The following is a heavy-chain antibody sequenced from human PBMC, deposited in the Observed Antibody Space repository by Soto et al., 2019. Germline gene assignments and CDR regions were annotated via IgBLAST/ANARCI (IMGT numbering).Heavy chain of an antibody. D-gene: IGHD2-8*01. CDR1: GFTFSSYS. V-gene: IGHV3-21*01. CDR3: ARGGLMVYASSGDY. CDR2: ISSSSSYI. Sequence: PGGSLRLSCAASGFTFSSYSMNWVRQAPGKGLEWVSSISSSSSYIYYADSVKGRFTISRDNAKNSLYLQMNSLRAEDTAVYYCARGGLMVYASSGDYWGQGTLVTVYS. J-gene: IGHJ4*02.